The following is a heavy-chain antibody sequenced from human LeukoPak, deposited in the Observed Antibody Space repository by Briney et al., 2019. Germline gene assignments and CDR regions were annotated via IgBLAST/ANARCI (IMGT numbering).Heavy chain of an antibody. Sequence: GGSLRLSCAASGFTFSSYGMHWVRQAPGKGLEWVAFIRSDGSNKYYADSVRGRFTISRDNSKNTLYLQMNSLRAADTAVYYCAKDPTHYRVWDDYDSTVLSYWGQGTLVTVSS. D-gene: IGHD3-22*01. V-gene: IGHV3-30*02. CDR2: IRSDGSNK. CDR1: GFTFSSYG. J-gene: IGHJ4*02. CDR3: AKDPTHYRVWDDYDSTVLSY.